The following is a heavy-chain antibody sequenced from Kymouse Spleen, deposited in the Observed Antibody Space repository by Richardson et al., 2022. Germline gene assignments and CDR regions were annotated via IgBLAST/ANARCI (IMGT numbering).Heavy chain of an antibody. D-gene: IGHD3-10*01. J-gene: IGHJ4*02. Sequence: QVQLVESGGGVVQPGRSLRLSCAASGFTFSSYGMHWVRQAPGKGLEWVAVISYDGSNKYYADSVKGRFTISRDNSKNTLYLQMNSLRAEDTAVYYCAKDRYYGSGSYPLFDYWGQGTLVTVSS. CDR2: ISYDGSNK. CDR3: AKDRYYGSGSYPLFDY. V-gene: IGHV3-30*18. CDR1: GFTFSSYG.